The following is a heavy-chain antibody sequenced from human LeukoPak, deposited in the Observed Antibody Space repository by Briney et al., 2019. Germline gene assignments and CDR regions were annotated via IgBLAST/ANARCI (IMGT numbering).Heavy chain of an antibody. CDR3: ARLGCSTTTCYRLNWFDP. CDR1: GSSFTNYW. D-gene: IGHD2-2*01. V-gene: IGHV5-51*01. CDR2: IYSGDSDT. J-gene: IGHJ5*02. Sequence: GAALKISCKGAGSSFTNYWIGWGRPMPGKGLEWMGIIYSGDSDTRYSPSFQGQVTISVDKSISTAYLQWSSLKASDTAMYYCARLGCSTTTCYRLNWFDPWGQGTLVTVSS.